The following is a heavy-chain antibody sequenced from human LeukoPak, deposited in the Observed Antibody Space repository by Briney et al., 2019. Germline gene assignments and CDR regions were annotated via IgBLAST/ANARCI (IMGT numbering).Heavy chain of an antibody. CDR3: AKDRYGVLRGLFDY. V-gene: IGHV3-23*01. D-gene: IGHD4-17*01. J-gene: IGHJ4*02. CDR2: ISGSGGST. CDR1: GFTFSSYA. Sequence: GGSLRLSCAASGFTFSSYAMSWVRQAPGEGLEWVSAISGSGGSTYYADSVKGRFTISRDNSKNTLYLQMNSLRAEDTAVYYSAKDRYGVLRGLFDYWGQGTLVTVSS.